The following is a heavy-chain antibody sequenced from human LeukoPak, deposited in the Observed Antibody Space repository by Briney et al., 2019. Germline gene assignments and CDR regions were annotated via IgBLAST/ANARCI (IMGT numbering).Heavy chain of an antibody. CDR3: ATGEFPYRSSTSCMFDY. D-gene: IGHD2-2*01. V-gene: IGHV1-24*01. CDR2: FDPEDGET. J-gene: IGHJ4*02. Sequence: ASVKVSCKVSGYTITELSMHWVRQAPGKGLEWMGGFDPEDGETIYAQKFQGRVTMTEDTSTDTAYMELSSLRSEDTAVYYCATGEFPYRSSTSCMFDYWGQGTLVTVSS. CDR1: GYTITELS.